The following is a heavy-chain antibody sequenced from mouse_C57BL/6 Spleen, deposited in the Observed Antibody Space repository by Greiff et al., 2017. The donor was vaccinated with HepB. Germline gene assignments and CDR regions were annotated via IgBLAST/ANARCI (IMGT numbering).Heavy chain of an antibody. CDR1: GYTFTSYW. CDR3: ASGDYDGFAY. J-gene: IGHJ3*01. D-gene: IGHD2-4*01. Sequence: QVQLQQPGAELVRPGSSVKLSCKASGYTFTSYWMDWVKQSPGQGLEWIGNIYPSDSETHYNQKFKDKATLTVDKSSSTAYMQLSSLTSEDSAVYYCASGDYDGFAYWGQGTLVTVSA. V-gene: IGHV1-61*01. CDR2: IYPSDSET.